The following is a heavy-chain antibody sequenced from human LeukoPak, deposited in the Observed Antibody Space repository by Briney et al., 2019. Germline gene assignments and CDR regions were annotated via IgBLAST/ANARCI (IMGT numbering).Heavy chain of an antibody. CDR1: GFTFSSYS. Sequence: PGGSLRLSCAASGFTFSSYSMNSGRPAPGKGLERVSYISVSSSTIYYADSVKGRFTISRDNARNSLYLQMNSLRDEDTAVYYCARDHYDSRRYYFYAMDVWGQGTTGTVSS. CDR2: ISVSSSTI. D-gene: IGHD3-22*01. CDR3: ARDHYDSRRYYFYAMDV. J-gene: IGHJ6*02. V-gene: IGHV3-48*02.